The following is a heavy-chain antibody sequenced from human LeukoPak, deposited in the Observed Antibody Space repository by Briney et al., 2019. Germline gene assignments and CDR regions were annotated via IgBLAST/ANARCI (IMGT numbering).Heavy chain of an antibody. D-gene: IGHD5-24*01. CDR1: GFTFDDYA. V-gene: IGHV3-9*01. CDR3: AKARDSLIGDAFDI. CDR2: ISWNSGSI. J-gene: IGHJ3*02. Sequence: GGSLRLSCAASGFTFDDYAMHWVRQAPGKGLEWVSGISWNSGSIGYADSVKGRFTISRDNAKNSLYLQMNSLRAEDTALYYCAKARDSLIGDAFDIWGQGTMVTVSS.